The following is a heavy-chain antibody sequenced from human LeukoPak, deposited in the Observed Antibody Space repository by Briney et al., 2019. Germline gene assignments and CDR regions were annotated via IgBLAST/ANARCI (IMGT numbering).Heavy chain of an antibody. Sequence: GGSLRLSCAASGFTFSSYGMHWVRQAPGKGLEWVAVISYDGSNKYYADSVKGRFTISRDNSKNTLYLRMNSLRAEDTAVYYCCRYYYYGMDVWGQGTTATVSS. CDR3: CRYYYYGMDV. V-gene: IGHV3-30*03. J-gene: IGHJ6*02. CDR1: GFTFSSYG. CDR2: ISYDGSNK.